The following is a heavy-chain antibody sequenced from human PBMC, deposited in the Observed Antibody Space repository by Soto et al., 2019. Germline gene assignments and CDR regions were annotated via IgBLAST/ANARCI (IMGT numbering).Heavy chain of an antibody. J-gene: IGHJ5*02. V-gene: IGHV4-59*01. Sequence: SETLSLTCSVSGGSISSYYWSWVRQPPGKGLEWIGYIYNSGSTNYNPSLKSRVTISVDTSKNQFSLKLSTVTAADTAVYYCAREVSGCTNGVCLPSWFAPSGQRTLVPVSS. D-gene: IGHD2-8*01. CDR3: AREVSGCTNGVCLPSWFAP. CDR2: IYNSGST. CDR1: GGSISSYY.